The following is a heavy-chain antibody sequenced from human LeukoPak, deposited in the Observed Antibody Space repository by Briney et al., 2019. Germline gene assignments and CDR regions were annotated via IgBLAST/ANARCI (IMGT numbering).Heavy chain of an antibody. CDR1: GFTFNIYA. V-gene: IGHV3-23*01. D-gene: IGHD3-22*01. Sequence: PGGSLRLSCAASGFTFNIYAMSWVRQAPGKGLEWVSSISSRSDYTFYADSVKGRFTLSRDNSRNTLYLQMNSLRAEDTAIYYCAKDRPNYYETNGHYYRRDGDPWGQGTLVTVSS. CDR3: AKDRPNYYETNGHYYRRDGDP. J-gene: IGHJ5*02. CDR2: ISSRSDYT.